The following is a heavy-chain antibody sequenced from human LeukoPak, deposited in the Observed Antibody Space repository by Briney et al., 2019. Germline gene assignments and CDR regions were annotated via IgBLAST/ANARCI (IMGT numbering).Heavy chain of an antibody. V-gene: IGHV3-30*04. CDR1: GFTFSSYA. CDR2: ISYDGSNK. CDR3: ARDQYQLLSIRTVTQQDHRWFTYYFDY. D-gene: IGHD2-2*01. Sequence: PGGSLRLSCAASGFTFSSYAMHWVRQAPGKGLEWVAVISYDGSNKYYADSVKGRFTISRDNSKNTLYLQMNSLRAEDTAVYYCARDQYQLLSIRTVTQQDHRWFTYYFDYWGQGTLVTVSS. J-gene: IGHJ4*02.